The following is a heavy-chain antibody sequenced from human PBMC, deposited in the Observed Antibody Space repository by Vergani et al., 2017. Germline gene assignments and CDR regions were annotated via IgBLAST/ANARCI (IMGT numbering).Heavy chain of an antibody. D-gene: IGHD4-23*01. CDR2: IYYTGST. CDR1: GGSISSKY. J-gene: IGHJ5*02. CDR3: ARAQLDNGGSSHXFDP. Sequence: QVQLQESGPGVVKPSETLSVTCSVSGGSISSKYWTWIRQPPGKGLEWIGYIYYTGSTYYNPSLKSRVTISVDTSKNEFSLKLSSMTAADTAVYYCARAQLDNGGSSHXFDPWGQGTLVTVSS. V-gene: IGHV4-59*01.